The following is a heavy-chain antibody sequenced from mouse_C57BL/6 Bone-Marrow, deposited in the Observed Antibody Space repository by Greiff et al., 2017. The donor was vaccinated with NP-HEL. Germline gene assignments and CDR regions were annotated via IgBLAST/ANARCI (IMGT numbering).Heavy chain of an antibody. CDR1: GFNIKDDY. J-gene: IGHJ2*01. CDR3: TTFYDYDGY. CDR2: IDPENGDT. V-gene: IGHV14-4*01. D-gene: IGHD2-4*01. Sequence: VHVKQSGAELVRPGASVKLSCTASGFNIKDDYMHWVKQRPEQGLEWIGWIDPENGDTEYASKFQGKATITADTSSNTAYLQLSSLTSEDTAVYYCTTFYDYDGYWGQGTTLTVSS.